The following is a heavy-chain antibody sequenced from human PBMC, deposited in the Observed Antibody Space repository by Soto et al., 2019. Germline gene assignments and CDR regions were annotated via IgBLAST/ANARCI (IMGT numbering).Heavy chain of an antibody. CDR3: ARHNYGSGSTYVDY. Sequence: QVQLQESGPGLVKPSETLSLTCTVSGGSISSYYWSWIRQPPGKGLEWIGDTDYRGSTNYNPSLQSRVTISVDTSKNQLSLKLNSMTAADTAVYYCARHNYGSGSTYVDYWGQGTLVTVSS. CDR1: GGSISSYY. V-gene: IGHV4-59*08. D-gene: IGHD3-10*01. J-gene: IGHJ4*02. CDR2: TDYRGST.